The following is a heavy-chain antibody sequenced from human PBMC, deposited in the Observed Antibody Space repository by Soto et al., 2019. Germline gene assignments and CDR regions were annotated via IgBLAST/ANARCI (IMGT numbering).Heavy chain of an antibody. CDR1: GGSMSSGGYY. D-gene: IGHD6-13*01. Sequence: PSYTLSLTCTVSGGSMSSGGYYWSWIRQHPGKGLEWIGYIYYSGSTYYNPSLKSRVTISVDTSKNQFSLKLSSVTAADTAVYYCARDQRIAAAGTGFDPWGQGTLVTVSS. CDR2: IYYSGST. CDR3: ARDQRIAAAGTGFDP. J-gene: IGHJ5*02. V-gene: IGHV4-31*03.